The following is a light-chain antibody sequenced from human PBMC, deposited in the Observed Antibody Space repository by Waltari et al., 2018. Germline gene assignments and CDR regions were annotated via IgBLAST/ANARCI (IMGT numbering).Light chain of an antibody. CDR3: QQYDISPLT. CDR1: QTVRTTY. Sequence: EIVLTQSPGTLSLSPGERATLSCRASQTVRTTYLAWYQQKPGQAPTLVIYGASSRAAGIPDRFSCSGSGTDFSLTISSLEPEDFAVYYCQQYDISPLTFGGGTKVEIK. CDR2: GAS. J-gene: IGKJ4*01. V-gene: IGKV3-20*01.